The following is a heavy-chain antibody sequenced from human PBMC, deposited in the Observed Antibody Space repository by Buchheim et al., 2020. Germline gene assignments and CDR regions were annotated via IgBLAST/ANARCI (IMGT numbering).Heavy chain of an antibody. CDR3: ARGGKYYYGSGTTLALYYYGMDV. Sequence: QVQLVESGGGVVQPGRSLRLSCAASGFTFSSYAMHWVRQAPGKGLEWVAGISYDGSNKYYADSVKGRFTISRDKSKNKLYLQMNSLRAEDTAVYYCARGGKYYYGSGTTLALYYYGMDVWGQGTT. CDR1: GFTFSSYA. V-gene: IGHV3-30*04. J-gene: IGHJ6*02. CDR2: ISYDGSNK. D-gene: IGHD3-10*01.